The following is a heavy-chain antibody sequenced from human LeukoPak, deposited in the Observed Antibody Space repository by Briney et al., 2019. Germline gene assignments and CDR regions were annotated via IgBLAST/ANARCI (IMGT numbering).Heavy chain of an antibody. Sequence: ASVKVSFKASGGTFSSYAISWVRQAPGQGLEWMGGIIPIFGTANYAQKFQGRVTITADESTSTAYMELSSLRSEDTAVYYCARDQGDGYNYGGGYWGQGTLVTVSS. CDR1: GGTFSSYA. J-gene: IGHJ4*02. CDR2: IIPIFGTA. V-gene: IGHV1-69*13. D-gene: IGHD5-24*01. CDR3: ARDQGDGYNYGGGY.